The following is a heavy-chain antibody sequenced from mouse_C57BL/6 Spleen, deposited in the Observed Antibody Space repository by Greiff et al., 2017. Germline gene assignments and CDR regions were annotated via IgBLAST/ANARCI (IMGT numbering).Heavy chain of an antibody. CDR1: GYTFTDHT. J-gene: IGHJ3*01. Sequence: QVQLQQSDAELVKPGASVKISCKVSGYTFTDHTIHWMKQRPEQGLEWIGYIYPRDGSTKYNEKFKGKATLTADKSSSTAYMQLNSLTSEDSAVYFCARARYNYDGGAWFAYWGQGTMVTVSA. V-gene: IGHV1-78*01. CDR2: IYPRDGST. D-gene: IGHD2-12*01. CDR3: ARARYNYDGGAWFAY.